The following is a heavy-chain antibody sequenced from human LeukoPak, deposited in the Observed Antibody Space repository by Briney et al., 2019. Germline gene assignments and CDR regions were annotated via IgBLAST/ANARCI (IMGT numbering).Heavy chain of an antibody. CDR2: INSDGSST. J-gene: IGHJ4*02. CDR1: GFTFSSYW. CDR3: ARGDDDYGDYQLDY. Sequence: GGSLRLSCAASGFTFSSYWMHWVRQAPGKGLVWVSRINSDGSSTSYADSVKGRFTISRDNAKNTLYLQMNSLRDEDTAVYYCARGDDDYGDYQLDYWGQGTLVTVSS. D-gene: IGHD4-17*01. V-gene: IGHV3-74*01.